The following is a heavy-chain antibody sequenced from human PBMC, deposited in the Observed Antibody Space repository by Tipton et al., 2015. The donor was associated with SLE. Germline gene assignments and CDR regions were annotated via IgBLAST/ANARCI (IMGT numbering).Heavy chain of an antibody. D-gene: IGHD3-22*01. CDR1: GFTVSINY. V-gene: IGHV3-66*01. CDR3: ARGAGYSGTSGYSFDH. J-gene: IGHJ4*02. CDR2: IYSGGDT. Sequence: GSLRLSCAASGFTVSINYMSWVRQAPGKGLEWVSVIYSGGDTYYADSVKGRFTISRDNSKNTLYLQMNSLRAEDTAVYYCARGAGYSGTSGYSFDHWGQGALVTVSS.